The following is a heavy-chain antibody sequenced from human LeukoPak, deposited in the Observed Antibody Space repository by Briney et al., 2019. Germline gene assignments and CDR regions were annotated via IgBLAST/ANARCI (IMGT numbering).Heavy chain of an antibody. D-gene: IGHD3-3*01. CDR3: ARGITIFGAVHYYYMDV. CDR1: GYTFTSYG. J-gene: IGHJ6*03. V-gene: IGHV1-18*01. CDR2: ISAYNGNT. Sequence: ASVKVSCKASGYTFTSYGISWVRQAPGQGLEWMGWISAYNGNTNYAQKLQGRVTMTTDTSTSTAYMEPRSLRSDDTAVYYCARGITIFGAVHYYYMDVWGKGTTVTVSS.